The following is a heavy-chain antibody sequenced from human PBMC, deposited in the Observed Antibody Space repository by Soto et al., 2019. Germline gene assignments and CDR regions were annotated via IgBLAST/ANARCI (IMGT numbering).Heavy chain of an antibody. D-gene: IGHD3-22*01. Sequence: VQLVQSGGGVVQPGRSLRLSCVASGFTFSADGMHWVRQAPGKGLEWVSAISSDGNKKDYGDSVKGRFTISRDNSKNTLYLQMNSLRAEDTAIYYCAKDWVVYDGSGDFSDYFDDWGQGTLVTVSS. CDR2: ISSDGNKK. CDR3: AKDWVVYDGSGDFSDYFDD. J-gene: IGHJ4*02. CDR1: GFTFSADG. V-gene: IGHV3-30*18.